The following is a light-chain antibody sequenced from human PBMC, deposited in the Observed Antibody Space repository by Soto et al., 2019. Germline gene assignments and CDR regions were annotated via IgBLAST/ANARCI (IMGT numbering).Light chain of an antibody. CDR3: QQYNSYSGT. CDR2: NAS. J-gene: IGKJ1*01. Sequence: AIQMTQSPSSLSASVGDRVTITCRASQGIRSELGWYQQKPGKAPKLLIYNASSLESGVPSRFSGSGSGTEFTLTISSLQPDDFATYYCQQYNSYSGTFGQGTKVDNK. CDR1: QGIRSE. V-gene: IGKV1-13*02.